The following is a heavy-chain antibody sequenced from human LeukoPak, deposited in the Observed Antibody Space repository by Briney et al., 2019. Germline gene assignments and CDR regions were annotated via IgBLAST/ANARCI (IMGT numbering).Heavy chain of an antibody. Sequence: PSETLSLTCTVSGGSISSYFWSWIRQPPGKGLEWIGYIYYSGSTNYNPSLKSRVTISVDTSRSQFSLKLNSVTAADTAVYYCARDEGSGSGSDIWGQGTMVTVSS. CDR1: GGSISSYF. J-gene: IGHJ3*02. D-gene: IGHD6-25*01. V-gene: IGHV4-59*01. CDR2: IYYSGST. CDR3: ARDEGSGSGSDI.